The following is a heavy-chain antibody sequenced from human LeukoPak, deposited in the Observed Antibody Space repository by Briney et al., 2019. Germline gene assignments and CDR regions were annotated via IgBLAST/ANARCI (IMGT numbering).Heavy chain of an antibody. J-gene: IGHJ3*02. CDR1: GGSISAYY. Sequence: SETLSLTCTVSGGSISAYYWSWIRQPPGKGLEWIGYIFYSGSTNYNPFLKSRVTMSVDTSKNQFSLRLSSVTAADTAVYYCAREGTYYYDSSGYHAFDIWGQGTMVTVSS. D-gene: IGHD3-22*01. V-gene: IGHV4-59*12. CDR2: IFYSGST. CDR3: AREGTYYYDSSGYHAFDI.